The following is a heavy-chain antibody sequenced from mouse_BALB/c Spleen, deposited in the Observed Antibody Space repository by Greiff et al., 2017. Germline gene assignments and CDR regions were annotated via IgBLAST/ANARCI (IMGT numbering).Heavy chain of an antibody. Sequence: EVKLVESGPGLVKPSQSLSLTCTVTGYSITSDYAWNWIRQFPGNKLEWMGYISYSGSTSYNPSLKSRISITRDTSKNQFFLQLNSVTTEDTATYYCASEPAWFAYWGQGTLVTVSA. V-gene: IGHV3-2*02. CDR1: GYSITSDYA. CDR2: ISYSGST. CDR3: ASEPAWFAY. J-gene: IGHJ3*01.